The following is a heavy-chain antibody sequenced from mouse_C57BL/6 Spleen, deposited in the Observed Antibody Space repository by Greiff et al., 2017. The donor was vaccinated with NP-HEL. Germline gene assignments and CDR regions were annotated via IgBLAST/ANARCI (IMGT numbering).Heavy chain of an antibody. J-gene: IGHJ2*01. CDR3: ARWGYYPDY. D-gene: IGHD2-1*01. V-gene: IGHV1-82*01. Sequence: QVHVKQSGPELVQPGASVQISCKASGSAFSRSWMNWVKQRPGKGLEWIGRIYPGAGDTTYNGKFKGKATLTADKSSSTAYMQLSSLTSEDSAVYFCARWGYYPDYWGQGTTLTVSS. CDR1: GSAFSRSW. CDR2: IYPGAGDT.